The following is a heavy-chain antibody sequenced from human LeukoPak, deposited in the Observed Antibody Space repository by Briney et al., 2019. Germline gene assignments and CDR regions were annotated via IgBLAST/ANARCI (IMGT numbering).Heavy chain of an antibody. CDR3: ARQQIELGHYFDY. J-gene: IGHJ4*02. CDR2: IYHSGST. V-gene: IGHV4-38-2*01. Sequence: SETLSLICAVSGYSISSGYYWGWIRQPPGKGLEWIGSIYHSGSTYYNPSLKSRVTISVDTSKNQFSLKLSSVTAADTAVYYCARQQIELGHYFDYWGQGTLVTVSS. CDR1: GYSISSGYY. D-gene: IGHD7-27*01.